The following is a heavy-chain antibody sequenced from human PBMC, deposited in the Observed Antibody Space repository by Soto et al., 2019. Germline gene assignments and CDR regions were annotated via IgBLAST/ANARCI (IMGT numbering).Heavy chain of an antibody. CDR2: INHSGST. CDR3: ASQPPVAGKYYFDY. CDR1: GGSFSGYY. Sequence: PSETLSLTCAVYGGSFSGYYWSWIRQPPGKGLEWIGEINHSGSTNYNPSLKSRVTISVDTSKNQFSLKLSSVTAADTAVYYCASQPPVAGKYYFDYWGQGTLVTVSS. D-gene: IGHD6-19*01. J-gene: IGHJ4*02. V-gene: IGHV4-34*01.